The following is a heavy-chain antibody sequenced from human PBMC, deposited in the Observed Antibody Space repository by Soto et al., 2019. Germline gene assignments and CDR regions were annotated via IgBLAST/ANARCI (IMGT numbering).Heavy chain of an antibody. CDR2: TDYSGNT. D-gene: IGHD6-19*01. CDR1: SDSISSYY. V-gene: IGHV4-59*08. Sequence: QVQLQESGPGLVRPSETLSLTCTVSSDSISSYYWIWIRQSPGKGLEWIGYTDYSGNTNYNPSHKSRVTISGDTSKNQCALRLSSVTAADTAVYYCARAVGAPLYYLYYWGQGTLGTVSS. J-gene: IGHJ4*02. CDR3: ARAVGAPLYYLYY.